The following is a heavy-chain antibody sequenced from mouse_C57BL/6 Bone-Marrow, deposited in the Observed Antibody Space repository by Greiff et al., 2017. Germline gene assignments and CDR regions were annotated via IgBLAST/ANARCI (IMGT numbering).Heavy chain of an antibody. CDR3: ARGYGSSYWYFDV. V-gene: IGHV14-2*01. Sequence: VHVKQSGAELVKPGASVKLSCTASGFNIKDYYMHWVKQRTEQGLEWIGRIDPEDGETKYAPKFQGKATITADTSSNTAYLQLSSLTSKDTAVYYCARGYGSSYWYFDVWGTGTTVTGSS. J-gene: IGHJ1*03. CDR2: IDPEDGET. CDR1: GFNIKDYY. D-gene: IGHD1-1*01.